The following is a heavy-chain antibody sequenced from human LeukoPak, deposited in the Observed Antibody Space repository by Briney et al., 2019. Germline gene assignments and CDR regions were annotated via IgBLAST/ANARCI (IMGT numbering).Heavy chain of an antibody. J-gene: IGHJ4*02. CDR2: IYSGGST. V-gene: IGHV3-53*01. D-gene: IGHD2-15*01. Sequence: GGSLRLSRAASGFTVSSNYMSWVRQAPGKGLEWVSVIYSGGSTYYADSVKGRFTISRDNSKNTLYLQMNSLRAEDTAVYYCARGGTFLIFDSWGQGTLVTVSS. CDR1: GFTVSSNY. CDR3: ARGGTFLIFDS.